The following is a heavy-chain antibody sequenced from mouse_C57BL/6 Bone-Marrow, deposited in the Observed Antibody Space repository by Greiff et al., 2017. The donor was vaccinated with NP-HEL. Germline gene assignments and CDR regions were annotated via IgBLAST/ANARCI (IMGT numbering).Heavy chain of an antibody. CDR3: ARDPLLLYAMDY. J-gene: IGHJ4*01. Sequence: EVQGVESGPELVKPGDSVKISCKASGYSFTGYFMNWVMQSHGKSLEWIGRINPYNGDTFYNQKFKGKATLTVDKSSSTAHMELRSLTSEDSAVYYCARDPLLLYAMDYWGQGTSVTVSS. V-gene: IGHV1-20*01. CDR1: GYSFTGYF. CDR2: INPYNGDT. D-gene: IGHD2-10*01.